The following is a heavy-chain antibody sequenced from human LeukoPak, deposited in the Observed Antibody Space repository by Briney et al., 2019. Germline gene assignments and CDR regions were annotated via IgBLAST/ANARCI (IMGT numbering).Heavy chain of an antibody. V-gene: IGHV4-59*05. Sequence: SETLSLTCTVSGGSISSYYWSWIRQPPGKGLEWIGSIYYSGSTYYNPSLKSRVTISVDTSKNQFSLKLSSVPAADTAVYYCATGGEYDFWSGYYDYWGQGTLVTVSS. J-gene: IGHJ4*02. D-gene: IGHD3-3*01. CDR2: IYYSGST. CDR1: GGSISSYY. CDR3: ATGGEYDFWSGYYDY.